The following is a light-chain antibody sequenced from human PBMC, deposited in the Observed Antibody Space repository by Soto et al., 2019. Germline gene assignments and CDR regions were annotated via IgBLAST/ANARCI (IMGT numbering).Light chain of an antibody. V-gene: IGKV1-5*01. Sequence: DIQMTQSPSTLSASVGDRVTITCRASQSISGYLAWYQQKAGRAPNLMIYDASTLESGVPSRFSGCGSGTEFTLTIGSLHPDDFATYYCQQYLSYPLSFGGGTKVEIK. CDR3: QQYLSYPLS. CDR2: DAS. CDR1: QSISGY. J-gene: IGKJ4*01.